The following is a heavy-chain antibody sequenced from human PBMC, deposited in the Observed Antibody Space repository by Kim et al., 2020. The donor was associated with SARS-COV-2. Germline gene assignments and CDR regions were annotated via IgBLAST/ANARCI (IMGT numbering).Heavy chain of an antibody. CDR3: ARDGGYLDY. J-gene: IGHJ4*02. V-gene: IGHV3-7*03. D-gene: IGHD3-16*01. CDR2: SET. Sequence: SETYYVDSVKGRFTISRDNAKNSLFLQMNSLRAEDAAMYYCARDGGYLDYWGQGTLVTVSS.